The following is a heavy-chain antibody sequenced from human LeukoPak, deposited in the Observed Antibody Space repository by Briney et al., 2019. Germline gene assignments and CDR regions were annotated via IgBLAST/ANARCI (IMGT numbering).Heavy chain of an antibody. J-gene: IGHJ4*02. CDR2: IWDDGSNE. V-gene: IGHV3-33*08. D-gene: IGHD1-26*01. CDR1: GFTFGSYA. CDR3: ARGSRETDFDY. Sequence: GGSLRLSCTGTGFTFGSYAMHWVRQAPGKGLEWVAVIWDDGSNEYYADPVKGRFTIFRDNSKSTVYLQMNSLRAEDTAVYYCARGSRETDFDYWGQGTLVTVSS.